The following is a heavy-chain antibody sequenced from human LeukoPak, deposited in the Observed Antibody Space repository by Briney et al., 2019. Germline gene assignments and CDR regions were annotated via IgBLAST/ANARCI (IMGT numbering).Heavy chain of an antibody. V-gene: IGHV3-33*01. CDR1: GFTFSSYG. CDR2: IWYDGSNK. D-gene: IGHD6-19*01. Sequence: GGSLRLSCAASGFTFSSYGMHWVRQAPGKGLEWVAVIWYDGSNKYYADSVKGRFTISRDNSKNTLYLQVNSLRAEDTAVYYCATAMGYSSGWWNYWGQGTLVTVSS. J-gene: IGHJ4*02. CDR3: ATAMGYSSGWWNY.